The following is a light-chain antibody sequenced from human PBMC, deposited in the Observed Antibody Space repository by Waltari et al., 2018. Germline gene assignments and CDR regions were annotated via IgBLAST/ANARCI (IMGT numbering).Light chain of an antibody. CDR2: DVS. Sequence: QSALTQPRSVSESPGQSVTISCTGTSSDVGGYNYVSWYQQHPGKAPKLMICDVSKRPSGVPDRFSGSKSGNTASLTISGLQAEDEADYYCCSYAGSYNVVFGGGTKLTVL. J-gene: IGLJ2*01. CDR3: CSYAGSYNVV. CDR1: SSDVGGYNY. V-gene: IGLV2-11*01.